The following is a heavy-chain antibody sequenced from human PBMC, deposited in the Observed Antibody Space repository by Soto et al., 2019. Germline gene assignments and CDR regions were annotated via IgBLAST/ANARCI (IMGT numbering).Heavy chain of an antibody. CDR3: ARVAYCSGDDCFASYFDY. D-gene: IGHD2-15*01. Sequence: KSSETLSLTCNVTGGSFNGYFWSWIRQSPGKGLEWIGEISHREDTNYNPSFKSRVTISLDTSRNAFSLEMESVTPEDTAVYYCARVAYCSGDDCFASYFDYWGQGIQVTVSS. CDR1: GGSFNGYF. J-gene: IGHJ4*02. V-gene: IGHV4-34*01. CDR2: ISHREDT.